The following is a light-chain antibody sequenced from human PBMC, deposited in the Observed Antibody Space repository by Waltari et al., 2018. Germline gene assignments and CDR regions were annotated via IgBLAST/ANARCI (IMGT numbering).Light chain of an antibody. CDR3: MQALQNPPT. Sequence: DVAMTQSPLSLPVRLGEPASISCSSNQSLLHRTGNNYLDWYLQKPGRSPHLLIYLGFNRASGVPDRFSDSGSGTDFTLKISRVEAEDVGLYYCMQALQNPPTFGRGTRVEI. CDR1: QSLLHRTGNNY. V-gene: IGKV2-28*01. CDR2: LGF. J-gene: IGKJ2*01.